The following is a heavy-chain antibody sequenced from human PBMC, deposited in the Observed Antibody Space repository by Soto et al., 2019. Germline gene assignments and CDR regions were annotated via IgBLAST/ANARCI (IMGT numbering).Heavy chain of an antibody. Sequence: SETLSLTCAVSGGSFSGYYWCWIRQPPGKGLEWIGEINHSGSTNYNPSLKSRVTISVDTSKNQFSLKLSSVTAADTAVYYCARGFGEIAIFGVVTVPTINVDYWGQGTLVTVSS. CDR2: INHSGST. D-gene: IGHD3-3*01. CDR3: ARGFGEIAIFGVVTVPTINVDY. J-gene: IGHJ4*02. CDR1: GGSFSGYY. V-gene: IGHV4-34*01.